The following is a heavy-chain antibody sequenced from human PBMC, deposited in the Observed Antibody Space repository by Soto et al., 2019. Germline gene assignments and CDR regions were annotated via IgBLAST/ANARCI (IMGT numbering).Heavy chain of an antibody. D-gene: IGHD6-19*01. Sequence: GGSLRLSCAASGFTFSNAWMNWVRQAPGKGLEWVGRIKSKTDGGTTDYAAPVKGRFTISRDDSKNTLYLQMNSLKTEDTAVYYCTTTSSGWDGYYYYYGMDVWGQGTTVTVSS. J-gene: IGHJ6*02. CDR1: GFTFSNAW. CDR2: IKSKTDGGTT. CDR3: TTTSSGWDGYYYYYGMDV. V-gene: IGHV3-15*07.